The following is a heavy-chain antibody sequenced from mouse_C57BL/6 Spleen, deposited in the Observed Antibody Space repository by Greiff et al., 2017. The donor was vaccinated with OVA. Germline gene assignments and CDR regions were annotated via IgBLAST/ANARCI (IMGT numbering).Heavy chain of an antibody. CDR1: GYTFTSYC. CDR2: IHPSDSET. D-gene: IGHD2-4*01. CDR3: GRYDYGYAMGY. V-gene: IGHV1-52*01. J-gene: IGHJ4*01. Sequence: QVQLQQPGADLVRPGSSLKLSCKASGYTFTSYCMHWVKQTPIQGLEWIANIHPSDSETHYHQTFKDKATFTVAKSSSTAYMHLSSLTSEDSAVYYCGRYDYGYAMGYWGQGTSVTVSS.